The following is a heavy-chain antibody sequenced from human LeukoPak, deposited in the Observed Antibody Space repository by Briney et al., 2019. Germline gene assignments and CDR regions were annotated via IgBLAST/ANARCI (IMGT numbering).Heavy chain of an antibody. V-gene: IGHV3-7*01. CDR2: IKQDGSEK. D-gene: IGHD2-15*01. CDR3: ARGKGYCSGGSCYIDY. J-gene: IGHJ4*02. CDR1: GFTFSSYW. Sequence: GSLRLSCAASGFTFSSYWMSWVRQAPGKGLEWVANIKQDGSEKYYVDSVKGRFTISRDNAKNSLYLQMNSLRAEDTAVYYCARGKGYCSGGSCYIDYWGQGTLVTVSS.